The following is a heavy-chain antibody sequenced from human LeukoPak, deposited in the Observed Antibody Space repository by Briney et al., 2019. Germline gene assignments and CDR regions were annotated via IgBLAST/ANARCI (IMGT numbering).Heavy chain of an antibody. V-gene: IGHV3-64D*09. Sequence: PGGSLRLSCAASGFTFGSYAMRWVRQVPGKGLEYVSAISSNGGSTYYADSVKGRFTISRDNSKNTLYLQMSSLRPEDTAVYYCVKGHSGWVIVWYFDLWGRGTLVTVSS. CDR2: ISSNGGST. J-gene: IGHJ2*01. CDR3: VKGHSGWVIVWYFDL. D-gene: IGHD6-19*01. CDR1: GFTFGSYA.